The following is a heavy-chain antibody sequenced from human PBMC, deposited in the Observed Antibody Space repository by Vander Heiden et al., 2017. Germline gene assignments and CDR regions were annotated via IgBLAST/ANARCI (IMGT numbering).Heavy chain of an antibody. V-gene: IGHV1-8*01. CDR1: GYTFTTYA. CDR3: ARVARFAGSYYNYFDT. CDR2: MDPKTGGT. J-gene: IGHJ4*02. Sequence: QGQVVQSGAEVKKPGASVRVSCKASGYTFTTYAINWVRQASGQGLEWMGWMDPKTGGTGYAQRFQGRVTMTRNISRSTAYMELSGLRSEDTAVYFCARVARFAGSYYNYFDTWGQGSLVTVSS. D-gene: IGHD1-26*01.